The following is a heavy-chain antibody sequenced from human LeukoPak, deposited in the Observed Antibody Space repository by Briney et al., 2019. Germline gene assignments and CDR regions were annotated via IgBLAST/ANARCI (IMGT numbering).Heavy chain of an antibody. J-gene: IGHJ4*02. CDR2: ITGSGDDT. CDR1: GFSFSSYA. V-gene: IGHV3-23*01. CDR3: AKSRSSEARAGSNY. Sequence: PGGSLRLSCAASGFSFSSYAMSWVRQTPEKGLEWVSAITGSGDDTFHADSVKGRFTISRDNSRNTLYLQMNSLRAEDTAVYYCAKSRSSEARAGSNYWGQGTLVTVSS. D-gene: IGHD6-6*01.